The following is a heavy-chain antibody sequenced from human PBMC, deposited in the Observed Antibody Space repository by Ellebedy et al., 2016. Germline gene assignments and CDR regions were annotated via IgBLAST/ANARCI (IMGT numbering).Heavy chain of an antibody. D-gene: IGHD3-10*01. CDR1: GASVSRYY. CDR2: IYYSGT. CDR3: ARDGLWFGTPD. J-gene: IGHJ4*02. Sequence: SETLSLTCTVSGASVSRYYWSWFRQSPGKGLEWIGYIYYSGTNYNPSFKSRLTISADTSRNQFFLNMTSSTATDTATYFCARDGLWFGTPDWGQGTLVTVSS. V-gene: IGHV4-59*02.